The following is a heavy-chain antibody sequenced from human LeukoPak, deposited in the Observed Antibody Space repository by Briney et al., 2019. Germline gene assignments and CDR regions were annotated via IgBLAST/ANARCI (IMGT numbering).Heavy chain of an antibody. J-gene: IGHJ4*02. Sequence: ASVKVSCKASGYTFTSYYMHWVRQAPGQGLECMGIIHPSGGTTSCAQKFQGRVTMTRDTSTSTVYMELSSLRSEDTAVYYCARWLQFYDYWGQGALVTVSS. CDR2: IHPSGGTT. CDR1: GYTFTSYY. CDR3: ARWLQFYDY. D-gene: IGHD5-24*01. V-gene: IGHV1-46*01.